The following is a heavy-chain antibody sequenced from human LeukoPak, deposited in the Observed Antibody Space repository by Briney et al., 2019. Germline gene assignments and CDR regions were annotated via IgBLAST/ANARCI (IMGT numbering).Heavy chain of an antibody. Sequence: SETLSLTCTVSGASIISYYWSWIRQPPGKGLEWIGYMYYSGSTNYNPSLKSRATISVDLSKNQFSLTLTSVTAADTAVYYCARSYGDYWYFDYWGQGTLVTVSS. D-gene: IGHD4-17*01. J-gene: IGHJ4*02. V-gene: IGHV4-59*01. CDR1: GASIISYY. CDR2: MYYSGST. CDR3: ARSYGDYWYFDY.